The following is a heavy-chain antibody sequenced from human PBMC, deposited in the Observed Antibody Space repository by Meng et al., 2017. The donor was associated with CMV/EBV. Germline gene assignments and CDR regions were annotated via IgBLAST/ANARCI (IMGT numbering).Heavy chain of an antibody. V-gene: IGHV1-69*12. J-gene: IGHJ4*02. D-gene: IGHD3-16*02. CDR2: ISPIFGKA. CDR3: ARQLRLGELSPFDY. CDR1: GGTCRSYA. Sequence: VQRMQSGGEWNMPWSRVMVPVKAAGGTCRSYAISWVRMAPGQGLEWMGGISPIFGKANYAQKFQGRVTITADESTSTAYMELSSLRSEDTAVYYCARQLRLGELSPFDYWGQGTLVTVSS.